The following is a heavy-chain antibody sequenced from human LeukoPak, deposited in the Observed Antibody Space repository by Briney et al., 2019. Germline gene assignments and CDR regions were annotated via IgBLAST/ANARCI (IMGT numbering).Heavy chain of an antibody. CDR3: AKETGYSGYDYGDY. D-gene: IGHD5-12*01. J-gene: IGHJ4*02. CDR1: GFTVSSND. Sequence: HPGGSLRLSCAASGFTVSSNDMTWVRQAPGKGLEWVSIIYSGGSTQYADSVKGRFTISRDNSKNTLYLQMNSLRAEDTAVYYCAKETGYSGYDYGDYWGQGTLVTVSS. V-gene: IGHV3-53*01. CDR2: IYSGGST.